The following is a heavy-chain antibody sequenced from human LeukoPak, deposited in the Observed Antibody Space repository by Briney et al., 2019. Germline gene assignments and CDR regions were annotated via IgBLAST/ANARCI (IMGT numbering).Heavy chain of an antibody. V-gene: IGHV1-58*01. D-gene: IGHD3-10*01. J-gene: IGHJ4*02. CDR3: AAGWLEEGLGY. CDR2: IVVGSGNT. Sequence: GTSVKVSCKASGFTFTSSAVQWVRQARGQRLEWIGWIVVGSGNTNYAQRFQERVTITRDMSTSTAYMELSSLRSEDTAVYYCAAGWLEEGLGYWGQETLVTVSS. CDR1: GFTFTSSA.